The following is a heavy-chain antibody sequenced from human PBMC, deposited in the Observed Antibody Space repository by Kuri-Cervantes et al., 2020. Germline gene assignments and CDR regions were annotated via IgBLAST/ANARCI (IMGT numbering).Heavy chain of an antibody. CDR1: GFTFSDYY. CDR3: ARQSPNSGSDY. Sequence: GESLKTSCAASGFTFSDYYISWIRQAPGKGVEWVSYISSSGSTIYYADSVKGRFTISRDNAKNSLYLQMNNLRAEDTDLYYCARQSPNSGSDYWGQGTLVTVSS. J-gene: IGHJ4*02. D-gene: IGHD5-12*01. V-gene: IGHV3-11*01. CDR2: ISSSGSTI.